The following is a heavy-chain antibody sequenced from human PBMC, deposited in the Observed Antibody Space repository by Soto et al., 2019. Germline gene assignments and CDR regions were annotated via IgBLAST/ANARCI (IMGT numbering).Heavy chain of an antibody. D-gene: IGHD3-22*01. V-gene: IGHV1-58*01. CDR1: GFTFTSSA. J-gene: IGHJ3*02. Sequence: SVKVSCKASGFTFTSSAVQWMRQARGQRLEWIGWIVVGSGNTNYAQKFQERVTITRDMSTSTAYMELSSLRSEDTAVYYCAARTGYYDSSGYLASDAFDIWGQGTMVTVSS. CDR2: IVVGSGNT. CDR3: AARTGYYDSSGYLASDAFDI.